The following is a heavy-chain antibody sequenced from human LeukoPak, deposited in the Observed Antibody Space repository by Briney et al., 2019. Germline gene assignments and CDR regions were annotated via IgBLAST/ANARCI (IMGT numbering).Heavy chain of an antibody. J-gene: IGHJ6*03. V-gene: IGHV4-39*01. CDR1: GGSISSTTYF. CDR2: IYYSGTT. CDR3: ATRNYYYYYMDV. Sequence: SETLSLTCTVSGGSISSTTYFWAWVRQPPGKGLEWIGTIYYSGTTYNNPSVKSRVTLSVDTSKNQFSLNLSSVTAADKAVYYCATRNYYYYYMDVWGKGTTVTVSS.